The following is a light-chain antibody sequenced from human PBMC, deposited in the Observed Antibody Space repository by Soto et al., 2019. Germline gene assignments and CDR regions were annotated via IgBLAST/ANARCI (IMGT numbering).Light chain of an antibody. CDR3: HKFGSSPPYP. Sequence: IVLTQSPGTLSLSPGERASLSCRASQSINSVSLAWYQHKPGQAPRVLIYAASTRATGVPDRFSGSGSGTDFTLTISRLEPEEFSVYYCHKFGSSPPYPFGQGTKLEIK. CDR1: QSINSVS. V-gene: IGKV3-20*01. CDR2: AAS. J-gene: IGKJ2*01.